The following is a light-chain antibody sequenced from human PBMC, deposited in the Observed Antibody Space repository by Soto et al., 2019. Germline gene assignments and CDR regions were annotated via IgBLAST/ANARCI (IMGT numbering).Light chain of an antibody. V-gene: IGKV3D-20*01. J-gene: IGKJ5*01. CDR3: QQYGSSPIT. CDR2: DAS. Sequence: EIVLTQSPATLSFSPGERATLSCGASADVSSSYVAWYQQKSGLAPRLLIHDASSRATGIPDRFSGSKSGTDFTLTIRRXEPEDAGVYYCQQYGSSPITFGQGTRLEIK. CDR1: ADVSSSY.